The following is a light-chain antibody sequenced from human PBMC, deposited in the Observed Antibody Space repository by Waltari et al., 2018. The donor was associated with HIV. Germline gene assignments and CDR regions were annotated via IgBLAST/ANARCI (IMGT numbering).Light chain of an antibody. CDR3: ATWDDSLSGPV. J-gene: IGLJ3*02. Sequence: QSVLTQPPSASGTPGQRVAISCSGSSSNIGSNYVYWYQHLPGTAPKVLIYRSNQRPSGVPDRFSGSKSGTSASLAISALRSEDEADYYCATWDDSLSGPVFGGGTKLTVL. CDR2: RSN. CDR1: SSNIGSNY. V-gene: IGLV1-47*01.